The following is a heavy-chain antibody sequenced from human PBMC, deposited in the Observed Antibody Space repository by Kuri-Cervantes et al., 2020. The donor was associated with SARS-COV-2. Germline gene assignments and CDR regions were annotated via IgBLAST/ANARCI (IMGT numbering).Heavy chain of an antibody. J-gene: IGHJ5*02. CDR3: ARDPNANHNNWFDP. Sequence: SETLSLTCTVSGGSISSHYWSWIRQPAGKGLEWIGHIYSSGATSYNPSLKSRVTISVDTSKNQFSLKLSSVTAADTAVYYCARDPNANHNNWFDPWGQGTLVTVSS. V-gene: IGHV4-59*11. CDR1: GGSISSHY. D-gene: IGHD4/OR15-4a*01. CDR2: IYSSGAT.